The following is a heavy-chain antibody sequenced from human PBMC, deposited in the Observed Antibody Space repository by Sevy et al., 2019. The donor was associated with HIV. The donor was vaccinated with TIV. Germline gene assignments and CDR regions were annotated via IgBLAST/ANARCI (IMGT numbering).Heavy chain of an antibody. Sequence: SETLSLTCTVSGGSISSSSYYWGWIRQPPGKGLEWIGSIYYSGSTYYNPSLKSRVTISVDTSKNQFSLKLSSVTAADTAVYYCARHGYTIFGAIIPFDPWGQGTLVTVSS. D-gene: IGHD3-3*01. CDR3: ARHGYTIFGAIIPFDP. V-gene: IGHV4-39*01. CDR2: IYYSGST. CDR1: GGSISSSSYY. J-gene: IGHJ5*02.